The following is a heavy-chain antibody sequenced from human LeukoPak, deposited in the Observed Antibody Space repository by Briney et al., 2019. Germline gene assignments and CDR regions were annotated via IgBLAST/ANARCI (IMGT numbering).Heavy chain of an antibody. D-gene: IGHD6-13*01. J-gene: IGHJ4*02. Sequence: QTGGSLRLSCAASGFTFSSYGMHWVRQAPGKGLEWVAFIRYDGSNKYYADSVKGRFTISRDNSKNTLYLQMNSLRAEDTAVYYCAKALIAAAGTSYWGQGTLVTVSS. CDR1: GFTFSSYG. CDR2: IRYDGSNK. V-gene: IGHV3-30*02. CDR3: AKALIAAAGTSY.